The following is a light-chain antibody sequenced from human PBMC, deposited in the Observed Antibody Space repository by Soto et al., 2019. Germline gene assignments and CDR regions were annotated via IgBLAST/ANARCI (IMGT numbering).Light chain of an antibody. J-gene: IGKJ1*01. CDR3: QHYNSYSEA. CDR1: RDVGSD. CDR2: ASS. V-gene: IGKV1-17*01. Sequence: THSPSSLSASVGNKIIITCRSSRDVGSDVSRYKQIPVQAPKLLVYASSNLYTRVQSRFSGIQSDTEFTLTISRLQPDDFATYYCQHYNSYSEAFCQGSKVDIK.